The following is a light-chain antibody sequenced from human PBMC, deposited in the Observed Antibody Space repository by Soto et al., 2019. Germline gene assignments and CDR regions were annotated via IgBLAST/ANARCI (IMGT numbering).Light chain of an antibody. J-gene: IGLJ1*01. CDR1: SSDVGGYNY. CDR3: CSYAGSYTYV. CDR2: DVS. V-gene: IGLV2-11*01. Sequence: QSALTQPRSVSGSPGQSVTISCTGTSSDVGGYNYVSWYQQHPGKAPKLMIYDVSKRPSGVPDRFSGSKSGNTASLTISGLQAADEAEYYCCSYAGSYTYVFGTGTKLTVL.